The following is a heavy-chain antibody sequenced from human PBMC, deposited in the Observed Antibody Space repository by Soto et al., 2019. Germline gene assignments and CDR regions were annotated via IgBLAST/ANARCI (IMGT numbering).Heavy chain of an antibody. CDR1: GFTFSSYS. D-gene: IGHD6-19*01. V-gene: IGHV3-21*01. CDR2: ISSSSYI. Sequence: GGSLRLSCAASGFTFSSYSMNWVRQAPGKGLEWVSSISSSSYIYYADSVKGRFTISRDNAKNSLYLQMNSLRAEDTAVYYCARDRGSGWYRFDYWGQGTLVTVSS. CDR3: ARDRGSGWYRFDY. J-gene: IGHJ4*02.